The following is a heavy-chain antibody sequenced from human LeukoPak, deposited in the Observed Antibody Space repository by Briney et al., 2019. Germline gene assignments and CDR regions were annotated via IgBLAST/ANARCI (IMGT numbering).Heavy chain of an antibody. CDR1: GGSISSYY. J-gene: IGHJ4*02. CDR2: TYYSGGT. Sequence: SETLSLTCTVSGGSISSYYWSWIRQPPGKGLEWIGYTYYSGGTNYNPSLKSRVTISVDTSKNQFSLKLTTVTAADTAVYYCARVSISGYSSSWFDYWGQGTLVTVSS. D-gene: IGHD6-13*01. CDR3: ARVSISGYSSSWFDY. V-gene: IGHV4-59*01.